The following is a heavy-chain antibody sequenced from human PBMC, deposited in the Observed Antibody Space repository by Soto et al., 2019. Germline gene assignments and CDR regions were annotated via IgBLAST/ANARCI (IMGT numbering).Heavy chain of an antibody. CDR1: GGSISSYY. CDR3: ARLRLTMVRGVSWFDP. CDR2: IYYSGST. Sequence: QVQLQESGPGLVKPSETLSLTCTVSGGSISSYYWSWIRQPPGKGLEWIGYIYYSGSTNYNPSLKSRVTISVDTSKNQFSLKLSSVTAADTAVYYCARLRLTMVRGVSWFDPWGQGTLVTVSS. V-gene: IGHV4-59*08. J-gene: IGHJ5*02. D-gene: IGHD3-10*01.